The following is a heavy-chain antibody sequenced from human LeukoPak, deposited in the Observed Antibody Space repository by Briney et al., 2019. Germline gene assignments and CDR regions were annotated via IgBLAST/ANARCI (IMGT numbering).Heavy chain of an antibody. J-gene: IGHJ3*01. CDR3: ARDRGWDAFDV. CDR2: INPGSGGT. Sequence: GASVKVSCKASGYTFTDDYIHWVRQAPGQGLEWMGRINPGSGGTNYAQKFQGRVTTTRDTSTSTAYMELSRLRSDDTAVYYCARDRGWDAFDVWGQGTMVTVS. CDR1: GYTFTDDY. V-gene: IGHV1-2*06.